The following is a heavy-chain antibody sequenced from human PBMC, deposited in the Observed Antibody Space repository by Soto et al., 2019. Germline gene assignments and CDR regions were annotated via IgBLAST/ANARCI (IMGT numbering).Heavy chain of an antibody. J-gene: IGHJ5*02. Sequence: SETLSLTCAVSGGSISSSNWWSWVRQPPGKGLEWIGEIYHSGSTNYNPSLKSRVTISVDKSKNQFSLKLSSVTAADTAVYYCAREVTNYDVLTGYYSGAIFDPWGQGTLVTVSS. CDR1: GGSISSSNW. D-gene: IGHD3-9*01. CDR3: AREVTNYDVLTGYYSGAIFDP. V-gene: IGHV4-4*02. CDR2: IYHSGST.